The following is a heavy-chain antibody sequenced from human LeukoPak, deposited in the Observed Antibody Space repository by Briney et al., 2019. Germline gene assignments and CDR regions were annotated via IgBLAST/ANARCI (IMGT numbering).Heavy chain of an antibody. CDR3: ATKRGYSYGSPH. J-gene: IGHJ4*02. V-gene: IGHV1-69*13. Sequence: RASVTVSCKASGGTFSSYAISWVRQAPGQGLEWMGGIIPILGTANYAQKFQGRVTITADESTSTAYMELSSLRSEDTAVYYCATKRGYSYGSPHWGQGTLVTVSS. CDR1: GGTFSSYA. D-gene: IGHD5-18*01. CDR2: IIPILGTA.